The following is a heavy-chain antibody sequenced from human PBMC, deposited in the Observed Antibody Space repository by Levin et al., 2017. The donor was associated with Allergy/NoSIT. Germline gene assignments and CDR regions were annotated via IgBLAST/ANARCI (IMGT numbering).Heavy chain of an antibody. CDR1: GFSFSDAW. CDR2: IKSELNGATA. Sequence: KSGGSLRLSCAASGFSFSDAWMSWVRQAPGKGPEWVGRIKSELNGATAEYAASVKGRFTISRDDSKNMLYLQMSSLKTEDTALYYCATFHLTFNDRGLFDFWGQGSLVTVSS. V-gene: IGHV3-15*01. CDR3: ATFHLTFNDRGLFDF. D-gene: IGHD3-10*01. J-gene: IGHJ4*02.